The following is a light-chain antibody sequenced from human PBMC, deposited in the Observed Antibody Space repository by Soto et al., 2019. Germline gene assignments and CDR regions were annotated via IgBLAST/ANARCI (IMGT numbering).Light chain of an antibody. Sequence: QSALTQPPSASGSPGQSVTISCTGTSSDVGAYNYVSWYQQYPGKAPKLMIYEVTKRPSGVTDRFSGFKSGKTASLTVSGLMSEDETDYHCTSYAGSNSWVFGGGPKLTVL. J-gene: IGLJ3*02. CDR3: TSYAGSNSWV. CDR2: EVT. CDR1: SSDVGAYNY. V-gene: IGLV2-8*01.